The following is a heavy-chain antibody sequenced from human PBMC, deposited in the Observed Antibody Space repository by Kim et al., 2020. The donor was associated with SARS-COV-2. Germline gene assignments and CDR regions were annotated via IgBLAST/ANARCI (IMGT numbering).Heavy chain of an antibody. CDR3: AKGGQRWLQNNWFDP. V-gene: IGHV3-23*01. Sequence: GGSLRLSCAASGFTFSSYAMSWVRQAPGKGLEWVSAISGSGGSTYYADSVKGRFTISRDNSKNTLYLQMNSLRAEDTAVYYCAKGGQRWLQNNWFDPWGQGTLVTVSS. CDR2: ISGSGGST. CDR1: GFTFSSYA. D-gene: IGHD5-12*01. J-gene: IGHJ5*02.